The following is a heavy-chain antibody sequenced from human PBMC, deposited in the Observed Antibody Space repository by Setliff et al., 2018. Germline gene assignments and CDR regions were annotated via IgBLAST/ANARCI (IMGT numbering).Heavy chain of an antibody. CDR2: FYYNTGAA. Sequence: PSETRSLPCTVPGGSIVSKSFYWGWMRQPRGKGLEWIGSFYYNTGAAYYNPSLEGRGPITVDTSKNQFSLKLSSVTAADTAFYYCARHPDGRIVPLDYWGQGILVTVSS. CDR1: GGSIVSKSFY. CDR3: ARHPDGRIVPLDY. D-gene: IGHD1-26*01. J-gene: IGHJ4*02. V-gene: IGHV4-39*01.